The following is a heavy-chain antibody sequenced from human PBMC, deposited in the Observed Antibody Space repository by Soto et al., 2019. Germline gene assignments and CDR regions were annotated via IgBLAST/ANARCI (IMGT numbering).Heavy chain of an antibody. J-gene: IGHJ6*02. D-gene: IGHD3-10*01. Sequence: SVKVSCKASGGTFISYAISWVRQAPGQGLEWMGGVIPIFGTANYAQKFQGRVTITADESTSTAYMELSSLRSEDTAVYYCARSMRVWFGELARGMDVWGQGTTVTVSS. V-gene: IGHV1-69*13. CDR1: GGTFISYA. CDR2: VIPIFGTA. CDR3: ARSMRVWFGELARGMDV.